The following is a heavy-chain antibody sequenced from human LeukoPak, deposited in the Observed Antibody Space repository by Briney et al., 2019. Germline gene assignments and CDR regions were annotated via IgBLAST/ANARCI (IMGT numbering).Heavy chain of an antibody. D-gene: IGHD3-10*01. CDR2: INPSGGST. V-gene: IGHV1-46*01. CDR3: ARGPRITLVRGGQWYHYMDV. J-gene: IGHJ6*03. CDR1: GYTFTLYY. Sequence: ASVKVSCKASGYTFTLYYIHWVRQAPGQGLEWMGLINPSGGSTNYAQKFQGRVTMTRHTSTRTVYMELSSLRSEDTAVYYCARGPRITLVRGGQWYHYMDVWGKGTTVTISS.